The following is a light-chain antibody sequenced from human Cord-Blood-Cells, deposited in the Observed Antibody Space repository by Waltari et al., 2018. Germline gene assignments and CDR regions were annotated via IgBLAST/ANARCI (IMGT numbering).Light chain of an antibody. Sequence: SYVLTQPPSVSVAPGKTARITCGGNNLGRKSVHWYQQKPGQAPVLVIYYDSDRPSGIPERFSGSNSGNTATLTISRVEAGDEADYYCQVWDSCSDHVVFGGGTKLTVL. J-gene: IGLJ2*01. V-gene: IGLV3-21*04. CDR1: NLGRKS. CDR3: QVWDSCSDHVV. CDR2: YDS.